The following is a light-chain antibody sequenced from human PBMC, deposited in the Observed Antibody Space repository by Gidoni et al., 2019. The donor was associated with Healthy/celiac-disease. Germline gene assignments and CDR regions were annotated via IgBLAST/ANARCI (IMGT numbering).Light chain of an antibody. V-gene: IGKV3-20*01. J-gene: IGKJ1*01. CDR1: QSVSSSY. CDR2: GAS. CDR3: QQYGSSPWT. Sequence: EIVFTQSPGTLSLSPGERATLACRASQSVSSSYLAWYQQKPGQAPRLLSYGASSRATGIPDRFSGSGSGTDFTLTISRLEPEDFAVYYCQQYGSSPWTFGQGTKVEIK.